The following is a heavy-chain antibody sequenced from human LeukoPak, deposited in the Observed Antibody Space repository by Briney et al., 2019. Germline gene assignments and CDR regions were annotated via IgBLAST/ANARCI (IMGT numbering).Heavy chain of an antibody. V-gene: IGHV1-2*02. J-gene: IGHJ6*03. CDR1: GYTFTGYY. CDR2: INPNSGGT. D-gene: IGHD5-12*01. Sequence: ASVKISCKASGYTFTGYYMHWVRQAPGQGLEWMGWINPNSGGTNYAQKFQGRVTMTRDTSISTAYMELSRLRSDDTAVYYCATDSSGYSRDYYYYMDVWGKGTTVTVSS. CDR3: ATDSSGYSRDYYYYMDV.